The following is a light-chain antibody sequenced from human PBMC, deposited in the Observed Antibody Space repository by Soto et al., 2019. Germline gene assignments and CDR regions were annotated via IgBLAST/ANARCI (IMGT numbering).Light chain of an antibody. V-gene: IGLV2-14*01. J-gene: IGLJ3*02. CDR3: NSYTSSSTRV. CDR1: SSDVGGYNY. CDR2: EVT. Sequence: QSVLTQPASVSGSPGQAITISCTGTSSDVGGYNYVSWYQQHPGKAPKLMIYEVTKRPSGDSDRFSGSKSGNTASLTISGLQAEDEADYYCNSYTSSSTRVFGGGTKVTVL.